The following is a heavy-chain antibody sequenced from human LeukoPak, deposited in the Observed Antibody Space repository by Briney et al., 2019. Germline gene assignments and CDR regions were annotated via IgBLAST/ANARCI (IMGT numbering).Heavy chain of an antibody. CDR2: IYHSGST. D-gene: IGHD3-3*01. CDR3: ARDRKDYDFWSGYYTDY. Sequence: PSQTLSLTCTVSGGSISSGGYYWSWIRQPPGKGLEWIGYIYHSGSTYYNPSLKSRVTISVDRSKNQFSLKLSSVTAADTAVYYCARDRKDYDFWSGYYTDYWGQGTLVTVSS. V-gene: IGHV4-30-2*01. J-gene: IGHJ4*02. CDR1: GGSISSGGYY.